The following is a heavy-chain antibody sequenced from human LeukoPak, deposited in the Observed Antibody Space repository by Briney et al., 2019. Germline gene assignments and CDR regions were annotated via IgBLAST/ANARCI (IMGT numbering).Heavy chain of an antibody. CDR3: ARGRIQLWLHGDWFDP. CDR1: GGSFSGYY. V-gene: IGHV4-34*01. J-gene: IGHJ5*02. Sequence: SETLSLTCAVYGGSFSGYYWSWIRQPPGKGLEWIGEINHSGSTNYNPSLKSRVTISVDTSKNQFSLKLSSVTAADTAVYYCARGRIQLWLHGDWFDPWGQGTPVTVSS. D-gene: IGHD5-18*01. CDR2: INHSGST.